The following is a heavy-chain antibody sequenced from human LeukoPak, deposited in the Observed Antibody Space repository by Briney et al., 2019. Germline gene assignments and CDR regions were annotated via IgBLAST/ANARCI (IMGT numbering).Heavy chain of an antibody. D-gene: IGHD6-13*01. Sequence: PGGSLRLSCAASGFTFSSYEMNWVRQAPGKGLEWVSYISSSGSTIYYADSVKGRFTISRDNAKNSLYLQMNSLRAEDTAVYYCARFRPGIAAAGDRPLYWGQGTLVTVSS. CDR3: ARFRPGIAAAGDRPLY. J-gene: IGHJ4*02. CDR1: GFTFSSYE. CDR2: ISSSGSTI. V-gene: IGHV3-48*03.